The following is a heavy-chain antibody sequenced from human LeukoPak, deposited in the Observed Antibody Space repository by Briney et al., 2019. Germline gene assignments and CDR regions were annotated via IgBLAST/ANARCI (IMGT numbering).Heavy chain of an antibody. J-gene: IGHJ4*02. Sequence: SVKVSCKASGGTFSSYAISWVRQAPEQGLEWMGGIIPIFGTANYAQKFQGRVTITADESTSTAYMEPSSLRSEDTAVYYCARSWDTAMVSYFDYWGQGTLVTVSS. CDR3: ARSWDTAMVSYFDY. CDR1: GGTFSSYA. D-gene: IGHD5-18*01. V-gene: IGHV1-69*13. CDR2: IIPIFGTA.